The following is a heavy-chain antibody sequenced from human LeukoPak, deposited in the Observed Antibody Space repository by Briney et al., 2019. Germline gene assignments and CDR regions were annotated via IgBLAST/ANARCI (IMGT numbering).Heavy chain of an antibody. CDR3: ARDWLVVQPYIMDV. Sequence: SETLSLTCTVSGGAISSHYWSWIRQLPGRGLEWIGYISYSGYTNYNPSLKSRVTISLDTSKNQFSLKLSSVTAADTAVYYCARDWLVVQPYIMDVWGQGTTVTVSS. CDR1: GGAISSHY. J-gene: IGHJ6*02. D-gene: IGHD2-2*01. CDR2: ISYSGYT. V-gene: IGHV4-59*11.